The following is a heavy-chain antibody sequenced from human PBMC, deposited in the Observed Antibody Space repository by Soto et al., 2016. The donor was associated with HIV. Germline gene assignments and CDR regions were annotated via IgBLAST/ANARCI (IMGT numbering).Heavy chain of an antibody. V-gene: IGHV3-30*04. CDR3: ARLSGSQLEGLFDY. Sequence: VQLVESGGGVVQPGRSLRLSCAASGITISSYAMHWVRQAPGKGLEWVAVISYDGSKKYYADSVKGRFTISRDNSKNTLYLQMNSLRAEDTAVYYCARLSGSQLEGLFDYWGQGTLVTVSS. CDR2: ISYDGSKK. J-gene: IGHJ4*02. CDR1: GITISSYA. D-gene: IGHD1-1*01.